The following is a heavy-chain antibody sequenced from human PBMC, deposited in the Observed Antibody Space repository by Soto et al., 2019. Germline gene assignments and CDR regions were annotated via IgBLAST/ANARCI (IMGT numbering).Heavy chain of an antibody. Sequence: QVQLVESGGGVVQPGRSLRLSCAASGFTFSSYAMHWVRQAPGKGLEWVAVISYDGSNKYYADSVKGRFTISRDNSKNTLYLQMNSLRAEDTAVYYCASAPTTVVTPYYFDYWRQGTLVTVSS. CDR1: GFTFSSYA. CDR2: ISYDGSNK. J-gene: IGHJ4*02. D-gene: IGHD4-17*01. V-gene: IGHV3-30-3*01. CDR3: ASAPTTVVTPYYFDY.